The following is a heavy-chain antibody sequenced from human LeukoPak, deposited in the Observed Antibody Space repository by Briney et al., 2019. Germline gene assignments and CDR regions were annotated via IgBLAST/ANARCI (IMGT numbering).Heavy chain of an antibody. CDR1: GFTVSSNY. CDR2: IYSGSST. Sequence: GGSLRLSCAASGFTVSSNYMSWFRQAPGKGLEWVSVIYSGSSTYYADSVKGRFTISRDNSKNTLYLQMNSLRAEDTAVYYCARGSRDGYNYLHYYYMDVWGKGTTVTVSS. CDR3: ARGSRDGYNYLHYYYMDV. V-gene: IGHV3-53*01. D-gene: IGHD5-24*01. J-gene: IGHJ6*03.